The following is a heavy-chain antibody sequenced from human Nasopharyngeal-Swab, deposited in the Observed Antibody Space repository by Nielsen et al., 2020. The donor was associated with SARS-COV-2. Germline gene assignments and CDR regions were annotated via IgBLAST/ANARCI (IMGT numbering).Heavy chain of an antibody. J-gene: IGHJ3*02. D-gene: IGHD6-19*01. CDR2: IYHRGTT. Sequence: SQTLSLTCAVYGGSLNNYRWSWIRQTPGKGLEWIGEIYHRGTTNYNPSLKSRVTISVDTSKNQFSLELISVTAADTAVYYCARHIRGWDAFDIWGQGTTVTVSS. CDR1: GGSLNNYR. V-gene: IGHV4-34*01. CDR3: ARHIRGWDAFDI.